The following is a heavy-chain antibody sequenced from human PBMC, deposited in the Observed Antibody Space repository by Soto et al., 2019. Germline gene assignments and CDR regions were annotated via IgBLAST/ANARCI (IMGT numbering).Heavy chain of an antibody. J-gene: IGHJ2*01. CDR2: ISYDGSNK. CDR1: GFTFSSYA. Sequence: QVQLVESGGGVVQPGRSLRLSCAASGFTFSSYAMHWVRQAPGKGLEWVAVISYDGSNKYYADSVKGRFTISRDNSKNTLYLQMNSLRAEDTAVYYCARGLEDTDWEPRAWYFDLWGRGTLVTVSS. D-gene: IGHD5-18*01. V-gene: IGHV3-30-3*01. CDR3: ARGLEDTDWEPRAWYFDL.